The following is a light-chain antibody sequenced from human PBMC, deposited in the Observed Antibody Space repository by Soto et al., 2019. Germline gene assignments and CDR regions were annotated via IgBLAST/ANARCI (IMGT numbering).Light chain of an antibody. CDR2: RVS. J-gene: IGKJ4*01. V-gene: IGKV3-20*01. CDR1: QSVSNRY. Sequence: EVVLTQSPGTLSLSPGEGATLSCRASQSVSNRYFAWYQQKPGQAPRLLIYRVSSRATGIPDRFSGSGSGTEFTLTISSLQSEDFAVYYCQQYSSGLTFGGGTKVDIK. CDR3: QQYSSGLT.